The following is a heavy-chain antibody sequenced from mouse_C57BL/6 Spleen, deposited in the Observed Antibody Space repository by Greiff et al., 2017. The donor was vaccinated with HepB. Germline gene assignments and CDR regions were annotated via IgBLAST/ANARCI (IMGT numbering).Heavy chain of an antibody. Sequence: VQLQQSGAELVRPGASVTLSCKASGYTFTDYEMHWVKQTPVHGLEWIGAIDPETGGTAYNQKFKGKAILTADKSSSTAYMELRSLTSEDSAVYYCTRAGLRRPFGVWGTGTTVTVSS. CDR1: GYTFTDYE. D-gene: IGHD2-4*01. CDR3: TRAGLRRPFGV. J-gene: IGHJ1*03. V-gene: IGHV1-15*01. CDR2: IDPETGGT.